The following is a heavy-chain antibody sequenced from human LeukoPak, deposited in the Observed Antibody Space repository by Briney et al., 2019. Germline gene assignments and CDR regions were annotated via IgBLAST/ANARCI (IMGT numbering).Heavy chain of an antibody. CDR2: IYYSGST. J-gene: IGHJ4*02. D-gene: IGHD5-18*01. CDR1: GGSISSYY. V-gene: IGHV4-59*01. CDR3: ARDRGYSYGYSY. Sequence: PSETLSLTCTVSGGSISSYYWSWIRQPPGKGLEWIGYIYYSGSTNYNPSLKSRVTISVDTSKNQFSLKLSSVTAADTAVYYCARDRGYSYGYSYWGQGTLVTVSS.